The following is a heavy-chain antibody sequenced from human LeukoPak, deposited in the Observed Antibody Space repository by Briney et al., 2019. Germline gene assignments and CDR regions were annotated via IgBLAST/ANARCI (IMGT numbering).Heavy chain of an antibody. D-gene: IGHD7-27*01. V-gene: IGHV1-69*04. CDR2: IIPILGIA. CDR1: GGTFSSYA. CDR3: ARVPGEDYYYYGMDV. J-gene: IGHJ6*02. Sequence: SVKVSCKASGGTFSSYAISWVRQAPGQGLEWMGRIIPILGIANYAQKYQGRVTITADKSTSTAYMELSSLRSEDTAVYYCARVPGEDYYYYGMDVWGQGTTVTVSS.